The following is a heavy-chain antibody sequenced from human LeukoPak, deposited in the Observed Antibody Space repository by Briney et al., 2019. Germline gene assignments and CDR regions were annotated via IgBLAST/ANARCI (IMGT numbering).Heavy chain of an antibody. D-gene: IGHD5-18*01. CDR1: GFTFSNYA. CDR2: IVNSGGST. V-gene: IGHV3-23*01. CDR3: AKDRAGYSYGMFDS. Sequence: GGSLRLSCVASGFTFSNYAMSWVRQAPGKGLEWVSGIVNSGGSTYYADSVRGRLTISRDNSKKTVYLQMSSLRGDDTAIYCCAKDRAGYSYGMFDSWGQGTLVTVSS. J-gene: IGHJ4*02.